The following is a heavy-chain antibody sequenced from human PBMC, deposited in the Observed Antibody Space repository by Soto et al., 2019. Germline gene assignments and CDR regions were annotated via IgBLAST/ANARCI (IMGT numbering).Heavy chain of an antibody. J-gene: IGHJ6*02. V-gene: IGHV4-59*01. CDR2: IYYSGST. D-gene: IGHD1-1*01. Sequence: SETLSLTCSVSGGSISSYYWSWIRQPPGKGLEWIGYIYYSGSTNYNPSLKSRVTISVDTSKNQFSLKLSSVTAADTAVYYCARDGRATGTTRSYYYGMDVWGQGTTVTVSS. CDR3: ARDGRATGTTRSYYYGMDV. CDR1: GGSISSYY.